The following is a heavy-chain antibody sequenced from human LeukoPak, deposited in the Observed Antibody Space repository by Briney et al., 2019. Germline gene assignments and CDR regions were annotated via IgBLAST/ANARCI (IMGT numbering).Heavy chain of an antibody. Sequence: GGSLRLSCAASGFTFSSYAMGWVRQAPGKGLEWVAVISYDGSNKYYADSVKGRFTISRDNSKNTLYLQMNSLRAEDTAVYYCARDDQWMATIKDWGQGTLVTVSS. D-gene: IGHD5-24*01. CDR3: ARDDQWMATIKD. CDR2: ISYDGSNK. CDR1: GFTFSSYA. J-gene: IGHJ4*02. V-gene: IGHV3-30-3*01.